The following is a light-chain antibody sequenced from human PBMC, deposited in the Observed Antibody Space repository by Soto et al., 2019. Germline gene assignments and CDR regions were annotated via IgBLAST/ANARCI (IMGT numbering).Light chain of an antibody. Sequence: IQVTKSPSTLPASVGDRVTITCRASQGINAFLAWYQQKPGKAPKLLIYAASTLQSGVPSRFSGSGSGTDFTLTINNIKREDFETYSCQQTYNLPRTFGQGTKWIS. V-gene: IGKV1-39*01. J-gene: IGKJ1*01. CDR3: QQTYNLPRT. CDR2: AAS. CDR1: QGINAF.